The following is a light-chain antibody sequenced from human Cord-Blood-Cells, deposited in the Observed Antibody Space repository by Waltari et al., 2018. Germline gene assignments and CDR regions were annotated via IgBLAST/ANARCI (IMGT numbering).Light chain of an antibody. CDR1: HSVSSN. V-gene: IGKV3-15*01. J-gene: IGKJ4*01. CDR2: GAS. CDR3: QQYNNWPFT. Sequence: EIVMTQSPATLSLSPGERATLSCRASHSVSSNLAWYQQKPGQAPRLLIYGASTRATGIPARFSGSGSGTEFTLTISSLQSEDFAVYYCQQYNNWPFTFGGGTKVEIK.